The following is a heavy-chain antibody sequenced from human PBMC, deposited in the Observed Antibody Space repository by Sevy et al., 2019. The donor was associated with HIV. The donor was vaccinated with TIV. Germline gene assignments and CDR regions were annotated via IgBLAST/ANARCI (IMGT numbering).Heavy chain of an antibody. CDR2: IYYSGST. D-gene: IGHD3-10*01. J-gene: IGHJ4*02. CDR1: GGSISSSSYY. Sequence: SETLSLTCTVSGGSISSSSYYWGWIRQPPGKGLEGIGSIYYSGSTYYNPSLKSRVTISVDTSRNQFSLKLSSVPAADTAVYYCARRITMVRGVIHRFYYFDYWGQGTLVTASS. CDR3: ARRITMVRGVIHRFYYFDY. V-gene: IGHV4-39*01.